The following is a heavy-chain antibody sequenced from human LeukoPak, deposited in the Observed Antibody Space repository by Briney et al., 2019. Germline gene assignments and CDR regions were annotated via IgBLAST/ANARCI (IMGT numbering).Heavy chain of an antibody. CDR2: ISGSSGNT. V-gene: IGHV3-23*01. J-gene: IGHJ3*02. Sequence: TGGSLRLSCAASGFTFSSYAMNWVRQAPGKGLEWVSAISGSSGNTYYADSVRGRFTISRDNSKNMLYLQMNSLRAEDTAVYHCAKDTTIIRGVTRGGAFDIWGQGTMVTVSS. CDR1: GFTFSSYA. D-gene: IGHD3-10*01. CDR3: AKDTTIIRGVTRGGAFDI.